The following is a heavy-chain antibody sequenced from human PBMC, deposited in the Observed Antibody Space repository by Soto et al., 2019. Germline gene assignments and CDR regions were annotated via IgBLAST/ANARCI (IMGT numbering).Heavy chain of an antibody. V-gene: IGHV1-18*01. D-gene: IGHD1-1*01. Sequence: ASVKVSCKASGYTFTSYGISWVRQAPGQGLEWMGWISAYNGNTNHAQKLQGRVTMTTDTSTSTAYMELRSLRSDDTAVYYCARDRALTWNDGADAFDIWGQGTMVTVSS. CDR2: ISAYNGNT. CDR3: ARDRALTWNDGADAFDI. J-gene: IGHJ3*02. CDR1: GYTFTSYG.